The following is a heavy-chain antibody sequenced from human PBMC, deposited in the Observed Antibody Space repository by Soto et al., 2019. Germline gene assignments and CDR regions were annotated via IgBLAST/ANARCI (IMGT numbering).Heavy chain of an antibody. Sequence: GSLRLSCAASGFTFSSYAMSWVRQAPGKGLEWVSGISGNGGITYYADSVKGRFTISRDNSKNTLYLQMNTLRAEDTAVYYCAKALAAAGTGYWGQGTLVTVSS. CDR2: ISGNGGIT. V-gene: IGHV3-23*01. J-gene: IGHJ4*01. CDR3: AKALAAAGTGY. D-gene: IGHD6-13*01. CDR1: GFTFSSYA.